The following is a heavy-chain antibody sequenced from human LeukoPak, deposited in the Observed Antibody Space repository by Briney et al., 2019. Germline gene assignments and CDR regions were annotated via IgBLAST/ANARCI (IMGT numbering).Heavy chain of an antibody. J-gene: IGHJ3*01. CDR2: IYPDDSDT. D-gene: IGHD3-22*01. Sequence: GESLQISCKGSGYKFNAYWIAWVRQLPGKGLEGMGIIYPDDSDTRYSPSFQGQVTISADKCVSIAYLQWSSLKASDTAMYYCARPNITSYYDSRGYDAFDVWGQGTMVIVSS. CDR1: GYKFNAYW. CDR3: ARPNITSYYDSRGYDAFDV. V-gene: IGHV5-51*01.